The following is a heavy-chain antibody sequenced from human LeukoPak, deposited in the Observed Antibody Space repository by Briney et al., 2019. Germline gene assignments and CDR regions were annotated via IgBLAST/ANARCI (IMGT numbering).Heavy chain of an antibody. CDR1: GFTFSSYE. Sequence: GGSLRLSCAASGFTFSSYEMNWVRQAPGKGLEWVSYISSSGSTIYYADSVKGRFTISRDNAKNSLYLQMNSLRAEDTAVYYCARVGDCSSTSCYFYFDYWGQGTLATVSS. V-gene: IGHV3-48*03. D-gene: IGHD2-2*01. CDR2: ISSSGSTI. J-gene: IGHJ4*02. CDR3: ARVGDCSSTSCYFYFDY.